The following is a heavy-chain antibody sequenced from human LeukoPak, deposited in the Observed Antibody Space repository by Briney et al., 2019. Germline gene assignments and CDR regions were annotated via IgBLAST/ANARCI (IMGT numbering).Heavy chain of an antibody. J-gene: IGHJ4*02. CDR2: ISRSGSTK. Sequence: GGSLRLSCAASGFTFSDYNMRWIRQAPGKGLEWVSSISRSGSTKYYADSVKGRFTISRDNAKKSLYLQMNSLRAEDTAVYYCTRDSGGYYFDYWGQGTLVTVSS. CDR3: TRDSGGYYFDY. D-gene: IGHD3-10*01. CDR1: GFTFSDYN. V-gene: IGHV3-11*04.